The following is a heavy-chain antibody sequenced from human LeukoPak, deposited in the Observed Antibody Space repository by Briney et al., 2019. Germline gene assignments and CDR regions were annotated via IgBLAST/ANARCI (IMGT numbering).Heavy chain of an antibody. V-gene: IGHV4-59*01. Sequence: PSETLSVTCTASGGSISNYYWSWLRQPPGKGLEWIGYIYFSGTTNINASLKSRFTISGDMSKNQFYLKLSSVTAADTAVYYCAREDPQTTVPEGLDVWGQGTTVTVSS. CDR3: AREDPQTTVPEGLDV. J-gene: IGHJ6*02. CDR1: GGSISNYY. D-gene: IGHD4-17*01. CDR2: IYFSGTT.